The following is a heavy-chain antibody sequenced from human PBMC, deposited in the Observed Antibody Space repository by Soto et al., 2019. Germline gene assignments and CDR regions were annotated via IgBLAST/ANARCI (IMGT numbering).Heavy chain of an antibody. CDR2: MFHSGST. CDR3: ARVTDPVVTASAPFDH. Sequence: PSLTCPVSGGSITSGCHYWAWIRQHPGKGLEGIGYMFHSGSTHYNPSLKSRISISVDTSKNQFSLKLSSVTAADTGVYYCARVTDPVVTASAPFDHWGQGALVTVSS. D-gene: IGHD2-21*02. J-gene: IGHJ4*02. V-gene: IGHV4-31*03. CDR1: GGSITSGCHY.